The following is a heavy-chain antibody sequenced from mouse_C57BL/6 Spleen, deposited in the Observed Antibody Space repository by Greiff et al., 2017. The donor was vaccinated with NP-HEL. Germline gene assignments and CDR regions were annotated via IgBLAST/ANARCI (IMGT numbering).Heavy chain of an antibody. CDR1: GYTFTSYW. D-gene: IGHD1-1*01. Sequence: QVQLQQSGAELVMPGASVKLSCKASGYTFTSYWMHWVKQRPGQGLEWIGEIDPSDSYTNYNQKFKGKSTLTVDKSSSTAYMQLSSLTSEDSAVYYCAREGVTTVVAGGTYFDYWGKGTTLTVSS. CDR3: AREGVTTVVAGGTYFDY. J-gene: IGHJ2*01. V-gene: IGHV1-69*01. CDR2: IDPSDSYT.